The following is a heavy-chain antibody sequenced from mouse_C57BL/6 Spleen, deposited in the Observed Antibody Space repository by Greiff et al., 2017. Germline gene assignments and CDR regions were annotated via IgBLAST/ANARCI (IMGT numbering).Heavy chain of an antibody. CDR2: IDPSDSYT. CDR3: ARSILSTTVVATDYAMDY. Sequence: VQLQQPGAELVKPGASVKLSCKASGYTFTSYWMQWVKQRPGQGLEWIGEIDPSDSYTNYNQKLQDKATLTVDTSSSTAYMQRSSLTSEDSAVYYCARSILSTTVVATDYAMDYWGQGTSVTVSS. CDR1: GYTFTSYW. V-gene: IGHV1-50*01. D-gene: IGHD1-1*01. J-gene: IGHJ4*01.